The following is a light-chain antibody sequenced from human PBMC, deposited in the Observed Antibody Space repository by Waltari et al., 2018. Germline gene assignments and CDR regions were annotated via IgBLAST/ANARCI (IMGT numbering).Light chain of an antibody. CDR2: EVA. CDR3: MQSIQFPLT. V-gene: IGKV2D-29*01. CDR1: QSLLPSDVTTP. Sequence: DVVMTQTPLALSVTPGQPASISCKSSQSLLPSDVTTPLYWYLQKPCQPPQLLIYEVAHRFSGVPDRFSGSGSGTDFTLKISRVEAEDVGLYYCMQSIQFPLTFGGGTKVEIK. J-gene: IGKJ4*01.